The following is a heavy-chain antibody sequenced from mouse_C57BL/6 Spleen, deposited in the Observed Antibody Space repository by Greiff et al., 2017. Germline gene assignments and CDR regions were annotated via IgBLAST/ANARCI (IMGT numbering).Heavy chain of an antibody. CDR1: GYSFTGYY. J-gene: IGHJ2*01. V-gene: IGHV1-42*01. CDR2: INPSTGGT. CDR3: ARKLEYFDY. Sequence: EVQLQQSGPELVKPGASVKISCKASGYSFTGYYMNWVKQSPEKSLEWIGEINPSTGGTTYNQKFKAKATLTVDKSSSTAYMQLKSLTSEDSAVYYCARKLEYFDYWGQGTTLTVS. D-gene: IGHD4-1*01.